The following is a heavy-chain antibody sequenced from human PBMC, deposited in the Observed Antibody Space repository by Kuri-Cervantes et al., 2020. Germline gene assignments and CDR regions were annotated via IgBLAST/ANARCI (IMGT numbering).Heavy chain of an antibody. Sequence: ASVKVSCKASGYTFTSYGISWVRQAPGQGLEWMGWISAYNGNTNYAQKLQGRVTMTTDTSTSTAYMELRSLRSDDTAVYYCARESNYYDSSGYYYGWFDPWGQGTLVTVSS. CDR3: ARESNYYDSSGYYYGWFDP. CDR2: ISAYNGNT. CDR1: GYTFTSYG. D-gene: IGHD3-22*01. J-gene: IGHJ5*02. V-gene: IGHV1-18*01.